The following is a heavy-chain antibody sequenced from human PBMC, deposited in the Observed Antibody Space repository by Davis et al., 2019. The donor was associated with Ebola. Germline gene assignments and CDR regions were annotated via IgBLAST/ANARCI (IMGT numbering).Heavy chain of an antibody. J-gene: IGHJ4*02. CDR2: ISYDGSKK. CDR3: ATDADFDEDFDY. CDR1: GFTFSSYG. Sequence: GESLKISCAASGFTFSSYGMHWVRQAPGKGLEWVAVISYDGSKKYYADSVKGRFTISRDNVKDSLYLQMDSLRDEDTAVYYCATDADFDEDFDYWGPGTLVTVSS. V-gene: IGHV3-33*05. D-gene: IGHD2/OR15-2a*01.